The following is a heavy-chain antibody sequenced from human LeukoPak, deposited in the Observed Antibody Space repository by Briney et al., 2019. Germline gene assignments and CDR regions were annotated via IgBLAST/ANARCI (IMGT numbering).Heavy chain of an antibody. CDR2: ISSNGGST. Sequence: GVSLTLSCAASGFSFSSYELNWLRQAPGAALEGAGYISSNGGSTYYADSVKGRFTMSRDNAKNSLYLQMYSLRAEDTAVYYCAREPPPMTTVPKGNYWGQGTLVTVSS. CDR1: GFSFSSYE. V-gene: IGHV3-48*03. CDR3: AREPPPMTTVPKGNY. D-gene: IGHD4-17*01. J-gene: IGHJ4*02.